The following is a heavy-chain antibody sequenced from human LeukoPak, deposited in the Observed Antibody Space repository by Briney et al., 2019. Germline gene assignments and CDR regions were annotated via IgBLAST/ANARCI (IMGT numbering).Heavy chain of an antibody. J-gene: IGHJ5*02. D-gene: IGHD3-10*01. Sequence: SQTLSLTCAVSGGSISSGGYSWSWIRQPPGTGLEWIGYIYHSGSTYYNPSLKSRVTISVDTSKNQFSLKLSSVTAADTAVYYCARGRMVRGVISSWFDPWGQGTLVTVSS. CDR3: ARGRMVRGVISSWFDP. V-gene: IGHV4-30-2*01. CDR2: IYHSGST. CDR1: GGSISSGGYS.